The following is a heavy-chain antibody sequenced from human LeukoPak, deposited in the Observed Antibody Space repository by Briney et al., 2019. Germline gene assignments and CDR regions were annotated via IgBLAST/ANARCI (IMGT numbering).Heavy chain of an antibody. CDR2: INHSGST. CDR1: GGSFSGYY. V-gene: IGHV4-34*01. J-gene: IGHJ4*02. CDR3: ARVHLVITFGGVIVKSYFDY. D-gene: IGHD3-16*02. Sequence: KPSETLSLTCAVYGGSFSGYYWSWIRQPPGKGLEWIGEINHSGSTNYNPSLKSRVTISVDTSKNQFSLKLSSVTAADTAVYYCARVHLVITFGGVIVKSYFDYWGQGTLVTVSS.